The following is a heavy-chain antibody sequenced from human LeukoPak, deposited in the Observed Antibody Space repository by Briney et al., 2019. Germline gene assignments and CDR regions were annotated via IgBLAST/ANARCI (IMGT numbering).Heavy chain of an antibody. D-gene: IGHD1-26*01. CDR2: IIPIFGTA. V-gene: IGHV1-69*13. CDR1: GGTFSSYA. Sequence: SVKVSCKASGGTFSSYAISWVRQAPGQGLEWMGGIIPIFGTANYAQKFQGRVTITADESTSTAYMELSSLRSEGTAVYYCASGGQYQVGAHDYWGQGTLVTVSS. J-gene: IGHJ4*02. CDR3: ASGGQYQVGAHDY.